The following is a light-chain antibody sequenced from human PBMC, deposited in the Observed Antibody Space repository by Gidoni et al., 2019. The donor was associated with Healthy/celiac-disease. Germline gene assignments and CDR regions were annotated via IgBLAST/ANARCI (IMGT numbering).Light chain of an antibody. V-gene: IGLV3-1*01. CDR3: QAWDSIVV. J-gene: IGLJ2*01. Sequence: SYELTQPPSVSVSPGQTASITCSGAKLGDKYACWYQQKPGQSPVLVIYQDSKRPSGIPERFSGSNSGNTATLTISGTQAMDEADYYCQAWDSIVVFGGGTKLTVL. CDR1: KLGDKY. CDR2: QDS.